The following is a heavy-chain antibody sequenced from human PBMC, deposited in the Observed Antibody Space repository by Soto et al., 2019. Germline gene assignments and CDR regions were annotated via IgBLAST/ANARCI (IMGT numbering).Heavy chain of an antibody. Sequence: SETLSLTCTVSGGSIRSYYWSWIRQPPGKGLEWIGSIYYSGSTNYKPSLKSRVTISVDTSKNQFSLKLNSVTAADTAVYYCARQGGWFDPSGQGTRVTVAS. CDR3: ARQGGWFDP. D-gene: IGHD1-26*01. CDR1: GGSIRSYY. CDR2: IYYSGST. V-gene: IGHV4-59*08. J-gene: IGHJ5*02.